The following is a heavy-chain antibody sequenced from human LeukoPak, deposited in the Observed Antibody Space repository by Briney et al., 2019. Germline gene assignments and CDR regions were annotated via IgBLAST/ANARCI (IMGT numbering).Heavy chain of an antibody. CDR2: ISYDGSNK. V-gene: IGHV3-30*03. J-gene: IGHJ6*03. D-gene: IGHD5-18*01. Sequence: GGSLRLSCAASGFTFSSYGMHWVRQAPGKGLEWVAVISYDGSNKYYADSVKGRFTISRDNSKNTLYLQMNSLRVEDTAVYYCAREGYSYGYRSPGYYMDVWGKGTTVTVSS. CDR3: AREGYSYGYRSPGYYMDV. CDR1: GFTFSSYG.